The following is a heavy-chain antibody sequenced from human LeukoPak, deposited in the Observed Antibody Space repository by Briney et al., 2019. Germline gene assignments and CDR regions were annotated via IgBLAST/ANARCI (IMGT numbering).Heavy chain of an antibody. J-gene: IGHJ5*02. V-gene: IGHV1-24*01. CDR1: GYTLTELS. CDR3: ATARRYYYGSWFDP. D-gene: IGHD3-10*01. Sequence: ASVKVSCKVSGYTLTELSMHWVRQAPGKGLEWMGGFDPEDGETIYAQKFQGRVTMTEDTSTDTAYMELSSLRSEDTAVYYCATARRYYYGSWFDPWGQGTLVTASS. CDR2: FDPEDGET.